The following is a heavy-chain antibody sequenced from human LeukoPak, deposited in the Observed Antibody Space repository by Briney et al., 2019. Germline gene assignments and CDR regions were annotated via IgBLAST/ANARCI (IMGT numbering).Heavy chain of an antibody. CDR1: GFTFSSYS. CDR2: ISSTSGTI. D-gene: IGHD6-19*01. V-gene: IGHV3-48*02. Sequence: PGGSLRLSRAASGFTFSSYSMNWVRQAPGKGLEWLSYISSTSGTIYYADSVKGRFTISRDNAKNSLFLQMNSLRDEDTAVYYCALTFHGEWLFRKSFDYWGQGTLVTVSS. CDR3: ALTFHGEWLFRKSFDY. J-gene: IGHJ4*02.